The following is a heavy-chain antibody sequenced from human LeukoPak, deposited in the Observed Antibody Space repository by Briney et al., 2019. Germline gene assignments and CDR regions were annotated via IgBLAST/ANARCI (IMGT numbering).Heavy chain of an antibody. CDR3: ARGRGYSYGPDGAFDI. J-gene: IGHJ3*02. CDR2: ISYSGST. Sequence: KPSETLSLTCTVSSGSISSYCWNWIRQPPGKGLEWIGYISYSGSTNYNPSLKSRVTISVDTSKNQFSLKLNSVTAADTAVYYCARGRGYSYGPDGAFDIWGQGTMVTVSS. CDR1: SGSISSYC. V-gene: IGHV4-59*01. D-gene: IGHD5-18*01.